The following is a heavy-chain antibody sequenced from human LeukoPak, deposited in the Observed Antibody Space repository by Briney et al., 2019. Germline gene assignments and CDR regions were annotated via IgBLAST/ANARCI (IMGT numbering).Heavy chain of an antibody. Sequence: SETLSLTCTVSGGSISSNYWSWIRQPPGKGLEWIGYIYYSGSTNYNPSLKSRVTISVDTSKNQFSLKLNSVTTSDTAVYYCARGQGVPDYWGRGTLVTVSS. CDR3: ARGQGVPDY. V-gene: IGHV4-59*01. CDR1: GGSISSNY. CDR2: IYYSGST. J-gene: IGHJ4*02. D-gene: IGHD3-16*01.